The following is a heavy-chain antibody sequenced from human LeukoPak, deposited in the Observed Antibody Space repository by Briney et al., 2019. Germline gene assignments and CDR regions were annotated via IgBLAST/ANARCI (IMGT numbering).Heavy chain of an antibody. CDR1: GFTFSNYS. Sequence: AGGSLRLSCVAAGFTFSNYSMKWVRQAPGKGLEWVAYIKEDGSEKYYVDSVKGRFTISRDNAKNSLYLQMSSLRDEDTAVYYCARGRRDTQYQVFDYWGQGTLVTVSS. CDR3: ARGRRDTQYQVFDY. V-gene: IGHV3-7*01. D-gene: IGHD2-2*01. J-gene: IGHJ4*02. CDR2: IKEDGSEK.